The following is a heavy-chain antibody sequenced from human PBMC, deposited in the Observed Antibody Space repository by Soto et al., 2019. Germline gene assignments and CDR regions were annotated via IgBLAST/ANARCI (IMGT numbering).Heavy chain of an antibody. CDR3: ARGSSSWYPGY. CDR1: GGSISSSSYY. CDR2: IYYSGST. Sequence: QLQLQESGPGLVKPSETLSLTCTVSGGSISSSSYYWGWIRQPPGKGLEWIGSIYYSGSTYYNPSLKSRVTISVDTSKNQCSLKLSSVTAADTAVYYCARGSSSWYPGYWGQGTLVTVSS. J-gene: IGHJ4*02. D-gene: IGHD6-13*01. V-gene: IGHV4-39*01.